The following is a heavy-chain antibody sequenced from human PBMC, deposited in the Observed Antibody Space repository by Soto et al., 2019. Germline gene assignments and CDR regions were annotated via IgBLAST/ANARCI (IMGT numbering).Heavy chain of an antibody. J-gene: IGHJ4*02. V-gene: IGHV3-35*01. CDR1: GFTFSNSD. Sequence: EVQLVESGGGLVQPGGSLRLSCAASGFTFSNSDMNWVNQAPGKGLEWVSGVSWNGSRRHYADSVKGRFIISRDNSRNTLYLQTNSLRAEDTAVYYCVRKRPTMIATIDWGQGTLVTVSS. CDR2: VSWNGSRR. D-gene: IGHD3-22*01. CDR3: VRKRPTMIATID.